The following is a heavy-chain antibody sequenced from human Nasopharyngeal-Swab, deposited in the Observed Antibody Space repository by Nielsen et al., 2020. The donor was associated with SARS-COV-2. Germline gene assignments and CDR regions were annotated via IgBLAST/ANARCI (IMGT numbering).Heavy chain of an antibody. CDR1: GFTFSNHW. Sequence: GESLKISCAASGFTFSNHWMHWVRQAPGKGPVWVSRLNSLGSGTSYADSVKGRFTISRDNTRNTLYLQMHSLRAEDTAVYYCARGSISAAGTQDFWGQGTLVTVSS. V-gene: IGHV3-74*01. CDR3: ARGSISAAGTQDF. J-gene: IGHJ4*02. D-gene: IGHD6-13*01. CDR2: LNSLGSGT.